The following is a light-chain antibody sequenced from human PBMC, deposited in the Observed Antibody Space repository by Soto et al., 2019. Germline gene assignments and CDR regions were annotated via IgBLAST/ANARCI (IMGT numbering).Light chain of an antibody. CDR2: WAS. J-gene: IGKJ2*01. CDR1: QSVLYSSNNKNY. V-gene: IGKV4-1*01. CDR3: QEYYGTLST. Sequence: DIVMTQSPDSLAVSLGERATINCKSSQSVLYSSNNKNYLAWYQQKPGQPPKLLIYWASTRESGVPDRFSGSGSGTDFTLTISSLQAEDVAVYDCQEYYGTLSTFGQGTKVEIK.